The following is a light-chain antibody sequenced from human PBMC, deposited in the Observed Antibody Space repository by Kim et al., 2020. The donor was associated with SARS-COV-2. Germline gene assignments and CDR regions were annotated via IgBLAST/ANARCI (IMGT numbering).Light chain of an antibody. V-gene: IGLV2-8*01. CDR1: SSDVGGYNY. CDR2: EVS. Sequence: GQSVTISCTGTSSDVGGYNYVSWYQQHQGKAPKLMIYEVSKRPSGVPDRFSGSKSGNTASLTVSGLQAEDEADYYCSSYAGSNHYVFGTGTKVIVL. J-gene: IGLJ1*01. CDR3: SSYAGSNHYV.